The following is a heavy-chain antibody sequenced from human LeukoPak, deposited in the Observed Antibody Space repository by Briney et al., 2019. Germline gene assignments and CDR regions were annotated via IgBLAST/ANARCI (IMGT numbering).Heavy chain of an antibody. Sequence: TLSLTCTVSGGSISSSSYYWGWIRQPAGKGLEWIGRIYTSGSTNYNPSLKSRVTMSVDTSKNQFSLKLSSVTAADTAVYYCATTPAQECSGGSCEINDYWGQGTLVTVSS. CDR1: GGSISSSSYY. D-gene: IGHD2-15*01. CDR2: IYTSGST. CDR3: ATTPAQECSGGSCEINDY. J-gene: IGHJ4*02. V-gene: IGHV4-61*02.